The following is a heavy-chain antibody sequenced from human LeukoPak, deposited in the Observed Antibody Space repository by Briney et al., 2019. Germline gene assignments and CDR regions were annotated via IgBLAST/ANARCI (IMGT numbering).Heavy chain of an antibody. CDR2: IWYDGSNK. CDR3: AKSPHDYGDYGTPFDY. CDR1: GFTFSSYG. Sequence: GRSLRLSCAASGFTFSSYGMHWVRQAPGKGLEWVAVIWYDGSNKYYADSVKGRFTISRDNSKNTLYLQMNSLRAEDTAVYYCAKSPHDYGDYGTPFDYWGKGTLVTVSS. J-gene: IGHJ4*02. D-gene: IGHD4-17*01. V-gene: IGHV3-33*06.